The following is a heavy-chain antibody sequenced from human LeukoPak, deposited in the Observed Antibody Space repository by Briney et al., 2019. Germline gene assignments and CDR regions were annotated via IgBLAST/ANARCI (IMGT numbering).Heavy chain of an antibody. CDR3: AKGMSLYYYYYMDV. V-gene: IGHV3-9*01. CDR1: GFTFDDYA. CDR2: ISWNSGER. Sequence: GGSLRLSCAASGFTFDDYAMHWVRQAPGKGLEWVSGISWNSGERGYADSVKGRFTISRDNAKNSLYLQMNSLRPEDTALYYCAKGMSLYYYYYMDVWGKGTTVNVSS. J-gene: IGHJ6*03.